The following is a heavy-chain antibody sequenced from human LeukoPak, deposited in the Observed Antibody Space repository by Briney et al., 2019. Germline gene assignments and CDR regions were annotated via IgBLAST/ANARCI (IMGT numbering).Heavy chain of an antibody. V-gene: IGHV4-59*01. CDR2: IYYSGRV. D-gene: IGHD3-9*01. CDR1: GGSIRSYY. Sequence: NPSETLSLTCTVSGGSIRSYYWNWIRQTPGKGLEWIGHIYYSGRVNYNPPLKSRVTISVDTSKNQCSLKLSSVTAADTAIYYCARDPEDDLLAAFDIWGQGTMVTVSS. J-gene: IGHJ3*02. CDR3: ARDPEDDLLAAFDI.